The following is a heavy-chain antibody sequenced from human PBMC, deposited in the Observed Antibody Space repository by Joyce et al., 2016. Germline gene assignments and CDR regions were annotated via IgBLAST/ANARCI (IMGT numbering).Heavy chain of an antibody. CDR2: ISYDGGNK. CDR3: ARGDPRIATEFYGLDV. J-gene: IGHJ6*02. V-gene: IGHV3-30*01. Sequence: QVQLVESGGGVVQPGRSLRFSCAASGFTTFTRFAMHGVRQAQGKGLEWVALISYDGGNKNYADAVKGRFTISRDNSKNTMYLQMDSLGVEDTAVYYCARGDPRIATEFYGLDVWGQGTTVTVSS. D-gene: IGHD6-13*01. CDR1: GFTTFTRFA.